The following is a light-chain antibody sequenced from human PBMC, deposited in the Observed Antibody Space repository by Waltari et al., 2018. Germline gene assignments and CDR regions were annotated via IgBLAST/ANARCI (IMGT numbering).Light chain of an antibody. Sequence: GAPGQRVTISCTGSSVNIGTPYDVHWYQQVPGTAPKLLMYGNSNRPSGVPDRFSGSKSGTSASLTITGLQAEDEADYYCQSYDSSLRGSRVFGGGTKLTVL. CDR1: SVNIGTPYD. V-gene: IGLV1-40*01. CDR3: QSYDSSLRGSRV. J-gene: IGLJ3*02. CDR2: GNS.